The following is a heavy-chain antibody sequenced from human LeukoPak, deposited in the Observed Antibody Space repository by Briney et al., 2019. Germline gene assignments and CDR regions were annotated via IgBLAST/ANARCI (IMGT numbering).Heavy chain of an antibody. Sequence: ASVKVSCKVSGYTLTELSMHWVRQAPGKGLEWVGGFDPEDGETIYAQKFQGRVTMTEDTSTDTAYMELSSLRSEDTAVYYCAREGAVAGNLDYWGQGTLVTVSS. D-gene: IGHD6-19*01. CDR2: FDPEDGET. J-gene: IGHJ4*02. V-gene: IGHV1-24*01. CDR3: AREGAVAGNLDY. CDR1: GYTLTELS.